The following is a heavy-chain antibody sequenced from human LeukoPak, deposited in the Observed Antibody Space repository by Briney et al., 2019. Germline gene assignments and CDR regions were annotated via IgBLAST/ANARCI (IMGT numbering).Heavy chain of an antibody. J-gene: IGHJ4*02. CDR2: ISYDGSNK. V-gene: IGHV3-30*04. Sequence: GGSLRLSCAASGFTFSSHAMHWVRQAPGKGLEWMAVISYDGSNKYYADSVKGRFTISRDNSKNTLYLQMNSLRAEDTAVYYCARGAHIVVVPAAPDYWGQGTLVTVSS. CDR1: GFTFSSHA. D-gene: IGHD2-2*01. CDR3: ARGAHIVVVPAAPDY.